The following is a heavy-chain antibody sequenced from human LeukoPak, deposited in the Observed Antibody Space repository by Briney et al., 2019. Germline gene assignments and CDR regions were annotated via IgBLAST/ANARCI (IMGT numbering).Heavy chain of an antibody. J-gene: IGHJ4*02. CDR3: ALLYCSRTSCYLDY. CDR1: GGSFSGYH. D-gene: IGHD2-2*01. V-gene: IGHV4-34*01. Sequence: SETLSLTCAVYGGSFSGYHWSWIRQPPGKGLEWIGEINHSGSTNYNPSLKSRVTISVDTSKNQFSLKLSSVTAADTAVYYCALLYCSRTSCYLDYWGQGTLVTVSS. CDR2: INHSGST.